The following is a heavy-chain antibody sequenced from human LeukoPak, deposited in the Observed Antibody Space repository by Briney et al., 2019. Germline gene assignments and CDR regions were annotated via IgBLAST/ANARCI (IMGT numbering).Heavy chain of an antibody. Sequence: SETLSLTCTVSGGSISSYYWSWIRQPPGKGLEWIGYIYYSGSTNYNPSLKSRVTISVDTSKNQFSLKLSSVTAADTAVYYCARGTGYESLPTFYYYGMDVWGQGTTVTVSS. CDR1: GGSISSYY. CDR2: IYYSGST. D-gene: IGHD3-22*01. CDR3: ARGTGYESLPTFYYYGMDV. J-gene: IGHJ6*02. V-gene: IGHV4-59*01.